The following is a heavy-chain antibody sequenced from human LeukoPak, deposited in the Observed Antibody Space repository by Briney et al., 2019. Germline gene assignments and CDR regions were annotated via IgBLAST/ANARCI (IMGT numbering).Heavy chain of an antibody. Sequence: PSETLSLTCTVSGGSISSYYWSWIRQPPGRGLEWIGYIYYSGSTNYNPFLKSRVTISVDTSKNQFSLKLSSVTAADTAVYYCARVGRTGRYFDLRGRGTLVTVSS. J-gene: IGHJ2*01. CDR2: IYYSGST. V-gene: IGHV4-59*01. D-gene: IGHD3-10*01. CDR1: GGSISSYY. CDR3: ARVGRTGRYFDL.